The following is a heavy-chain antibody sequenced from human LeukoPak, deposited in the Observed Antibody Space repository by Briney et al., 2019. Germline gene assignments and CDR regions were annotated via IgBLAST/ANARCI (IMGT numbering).Heavy chain of an antibody. CDR3: ASPAPAAVI. CDR1: GFTFSSYG. CDR2: IWYDGSNK. J-gene: IGHJ4*02. D-gene: IGHD6-13*01. V-gene: IGHV3-33*01. Sequence: GGSLRLSCAASGFTFSSYGMHWVRQAPGKGLEWVAVIWYDGSNKYYADSVKGRFTVSGDNSKNTLYLQMNSLSAEDTAVYYCASPAPAAVIWGQGTLVTVSS.